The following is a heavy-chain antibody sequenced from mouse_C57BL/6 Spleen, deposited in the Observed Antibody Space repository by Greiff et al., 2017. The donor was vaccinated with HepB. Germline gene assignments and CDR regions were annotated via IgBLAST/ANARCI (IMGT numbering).Heavy chain of an antibody. CDR1: GYSITSGYY. Sequence: DVQLQESGPGLVKPSQSLSLTCSVTGYSITSGYYWNWFRQCPGNKLEWMGYISYDGSNNYNPSLKNRISITRDTSKNQFFLKLNSVTTEDTATYYCARGEYFDYWGQGTTLTVSS. CDR3: ARGEYFDY. J-gene: IGHJ2*01. V-gene: IGHV3-6*01. CDR2: ISYDGSN.